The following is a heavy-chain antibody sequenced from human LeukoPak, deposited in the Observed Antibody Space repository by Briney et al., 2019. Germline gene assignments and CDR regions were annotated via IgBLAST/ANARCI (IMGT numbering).Heavy chain of an antibody. V-gene: IGHV4-39*01. D-gene: IGHD3-10*01. Sequence: PSETLSLTCTVSGGSITSSGSYWGWIRQPPGEGLEWIASVFYSGSTYYNPSLKSRVTISVDTSKNQFSLRLSSVTAADTAVYYCARRNYYGSGSYYDWGQGALVTVSS. CDR2: VFYSGST. CDR3: ARRNYYGSGSYYD. J-gene: IGHJ4*02. CDR1: GGSITSSGSY.